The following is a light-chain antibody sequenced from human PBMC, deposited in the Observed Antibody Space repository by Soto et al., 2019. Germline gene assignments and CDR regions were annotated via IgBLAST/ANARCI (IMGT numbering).Light chain of an antibody. CDR2: AAS. CDR3: QQYNNYPPT. Sequence: DIPMTQSPSSLSASVGDRVTLTCRASQDISNYLAWFQQKPGEAPKSLIYAASNLHSEVPFRFSGSGSGTEFTLTISSLQPEDFATYYCQQYNNYPPTFGGGTRVEVK. V-gene: IGKV1-16*01. J-gene: IGKJ4*01. CDR1: QDISNY.